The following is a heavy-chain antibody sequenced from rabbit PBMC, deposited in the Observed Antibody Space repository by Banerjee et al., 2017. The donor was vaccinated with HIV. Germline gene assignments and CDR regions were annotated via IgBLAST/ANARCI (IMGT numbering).Heavy chain of an antibody. J-gene: IGHJ6*01. V-gene: IGHV1S7*01. D-gene: IGHD6-1*01. CDR2: IDPVFGST. Sequence: QLEESGGGLVQPGGSLKLSCKTSGFDFNSYYMNWLRQAPGKGLEWIGYIDPVFGSTYYASWVNGRFTISSHNAQNTLYLQLNSLTAADTATYFCARKDYSYDVVGYGYANLWGQGTLV. CDR1: GFDFNSYY. CDR3: ARKDYSYDVVGYGYANL.